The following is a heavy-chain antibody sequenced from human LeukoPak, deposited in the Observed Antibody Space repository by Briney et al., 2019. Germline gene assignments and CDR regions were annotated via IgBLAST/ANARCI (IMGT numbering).Heavy chain of an antibody. CDR1: GFTFSSYW. J-gene: IGHJ4*02. Sequence: GGSLRLSCAASGFTFSSYWMSWVRQAPGKGLEWVANIKQDGSEKYYVDSVKGRFTISRDDAKNSLYLQMNSLRAEDTAVYYCARDPLRAPIDYWGQGTLVTVSS. CDR3: ARDPLRAPIDY. V-gene: IGHV3-7*05. CDR2: IKQDGSEK.